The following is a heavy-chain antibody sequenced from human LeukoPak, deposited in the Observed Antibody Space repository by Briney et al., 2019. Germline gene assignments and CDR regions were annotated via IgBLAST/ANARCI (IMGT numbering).Heavy chain of an antibody. D-gene: IGHD1-20*01. CDR2: IIPIFGTA. Sequence: SVKVSCKASGGTFISYAISWVRQAPGQGLEWMGGIIPIFGTANYAQKFQGRVTITADESTSTAYMELSSLRSEDTAVYYCARIDNWNYYYMDVWGKGTTVTVSS. CDR1: GGTFISYA. J-gene: IGHJ6*03. CDR3: ARIDNWNYYYMDV. V-gene: IGHV1-69*13.